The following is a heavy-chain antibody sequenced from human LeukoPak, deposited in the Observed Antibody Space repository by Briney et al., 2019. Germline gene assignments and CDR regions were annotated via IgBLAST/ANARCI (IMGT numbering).Heavy chain of an antibody. V-gene: IGHV3-48*01. D-gene: IGHD6-6*01. Sequence: PGGSLRLSCAVSGFTFSSYSMNWVRQAPGKGLEWVSHISSSRSIMYYADSVKGRFTISRDNAKNSLYLQMNSLRAEDTAVYYCASGRRLGPSDFDYWGQGTLVTVSS. CDR3: ASGRRLGPSDFDY. CDR2: ISSSRSIM. CDR1: GFTFSSYS. J-gene: IGHJ4*02.